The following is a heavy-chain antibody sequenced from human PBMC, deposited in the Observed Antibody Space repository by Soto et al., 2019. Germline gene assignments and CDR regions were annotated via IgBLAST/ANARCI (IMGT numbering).Heavy chain of an antibody. CDR1: GGSFIRHA. D-gene: IGHD3-22*01. V-gene: IGHV1-69*01. CDR2: IIPMLGTA. J-gene: IGHJ4*02. Sequence: QVQLVQSGAEVKKPGSSVKVSCKASGGSFIRHATSWVRQAPGQGIEWMGGIIPMLGTANYAQKFQGRITITADESTSTAYMELNSLRSEDTAVYYCARLGHYYDSSGYYWGQGSLLTVSS. CDR3: ARLGHYYDSSGYY.